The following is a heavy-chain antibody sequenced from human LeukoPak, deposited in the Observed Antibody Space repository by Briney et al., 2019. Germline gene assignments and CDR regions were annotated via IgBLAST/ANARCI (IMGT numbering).Heavy chain of an antibody. V-gene: IGHV3-66*04. CDR2: IYSGGST. CDR1: GFTFNIYE. J-gene: IGHJ4*02. Sequence: GGSLRLSCAASGFTFNIYEMNWVRQAPGKGLEWVSVIYSGGSTYYADSVKGRFTISRDNSKNTLYLQMNSLRAEDTAVYYCARLYRYYFDYWGQGTLVTVSS. CDR3: ARLYRYYFDY. D-gene: IGHD2-2*02.